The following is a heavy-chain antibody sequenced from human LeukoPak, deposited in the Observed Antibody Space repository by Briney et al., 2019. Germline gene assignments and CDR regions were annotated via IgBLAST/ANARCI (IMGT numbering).Heavy chain of an antibody. D-gene: IGHD3-3*01. CDR1: GFTFSDYY. J-gene: IGHJ4*02. CDR2: IKLDGSEK. Sequence: GGSLRLSCAASGFTFSDYYMSWIRQAPGKGLEWVANIKLDGSEKNYVDSVKGRFTISRDNTKNSLYLQMNSLRVEDTAVFYCARDQYDTWSRRGNFDSWGQGTLVIVSS. V-gene: IGHV3-7*03. CDR3: ARDQYDTWSRRGNFDS.